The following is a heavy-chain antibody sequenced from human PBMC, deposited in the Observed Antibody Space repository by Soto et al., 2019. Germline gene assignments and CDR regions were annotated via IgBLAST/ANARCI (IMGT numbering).Heavy chain of an antibody. V-gene: IGHV3-33*01. J-gene: IGHJ3*02. Sequence: QVHLVESGGGVVQPGRSLRLSCAASGFTFSSYGMHWVRQAPGKGLEWVAVIWYDGSNKYYADSVKGRCTISRENSKNTLYLQMKSLRAEDTAVYYCARGECMLTFGGVIVGDDFDIWGQGTMVTVSS. D-gene: IGHD3-16*02. CDR2: IWYDGSNK. CDR1: GFTFSSYG. CDR3: ARGECMLTFGGVIVGDDFDI.